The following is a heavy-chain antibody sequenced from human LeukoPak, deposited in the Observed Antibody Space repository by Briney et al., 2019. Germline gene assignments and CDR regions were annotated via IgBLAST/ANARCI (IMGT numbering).Heavy chain of an antibody. D-gene: IGHD3-9*01. J-gene: IGHJ4*02. Sequence: PSETLSLTCAVYGGSFSGYYWSWIRQPPGKGLEWIGEINHSGSTNYNPSLKSRVTISVDTSKNQFSLKLSSVTAADTAVYYCASLSRDILTGYYYFDYWGQGTLVTVSS. CDR3: ASLSRDILTGYYYFDY. V-gene: IGHV4-34*01. CDR2: INHSGST. CDR1: GGSFSGYY.